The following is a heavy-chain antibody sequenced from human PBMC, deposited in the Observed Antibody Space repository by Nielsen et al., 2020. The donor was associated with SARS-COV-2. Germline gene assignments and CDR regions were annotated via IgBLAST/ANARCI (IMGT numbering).Heavy chain of an antibody. J-gene: IGHJ4*02. CDR3: VRGDSYAYPDY. V-gene: IGHV3-21*01. CDR1: GFTFRFYT. Sequence: GESLKISCTVSGFTFRFYTMNWVRQAPGMGLEWVSSVSTSGTYKYYADSVKGRFTVSRDDAKDSLYLQMNSLPTEDTAMYYCVRGDSYAYPDYWGQGSLVTVSS. D-gene: IGHD3-16*01. CDR2: VSTSGTYK.